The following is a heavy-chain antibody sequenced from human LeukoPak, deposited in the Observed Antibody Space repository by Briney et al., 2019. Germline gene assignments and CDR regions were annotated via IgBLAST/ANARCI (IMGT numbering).Heavy chain of an antibody. CDR2: INHSGST. Sequence: SATLSLTCAVYGGSFSGYYWSWIRQPPGKGLEWIGEINHSGSTNYNPSLKSRVTLSVDMSKDQFSLKLSSVTAADTAVYYCASLEYCSSTSCSLDVWGKGTTVTVSS. CDR1: GGSFSGYY. CDR3: ASLEYCSSTSCSLDV. V-gene: IGHV4-34*01. J-gene: IGHJ6*04. D-gene: IGHD2-2*01.